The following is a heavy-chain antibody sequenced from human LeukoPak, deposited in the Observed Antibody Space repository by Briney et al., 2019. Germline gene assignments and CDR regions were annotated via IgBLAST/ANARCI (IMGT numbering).Heavy chain of an antibody. Sequence: RASVKVSCKASGYTFTGYYMHWVRQAPGQGLEWMGGIIPIFGTANYAQKFQGRVTITADESTSTAYMELSSLRSEDTAVYYCASGVWGILKEIVVGGPFDYWGQGTLVTVSS. CDR1: GYTFTGYY. J-gene: IGHJ4*02. V-gene: IGHV1-69*13. D-gene: IGHD3-16*01. CDR3: ASGVWGILKEIVVGGPFDY. CDR2: IIPIFGTA.